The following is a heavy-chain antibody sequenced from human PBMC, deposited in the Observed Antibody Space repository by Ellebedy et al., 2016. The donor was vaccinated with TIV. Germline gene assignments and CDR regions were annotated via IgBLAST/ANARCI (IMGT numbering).Heavy chain of an antibody. Sequence: GESLKISCAASGFTFSSHDMHWVRQGTGKGLEWVSAIGSAGDTSYSGSVKGRFTISRENDKNSVYLQMNSLRAEDTAVYYCARASAGLDYWGQGTLVTVSS. CDR3: ARASAGLDY. CDR2: IGSAGDT. D-gene: IGHD6-13*01. V-gene: IGHV3-13*01. CDR1: GFTFSSHD. J-gene: IGHJ4*02.